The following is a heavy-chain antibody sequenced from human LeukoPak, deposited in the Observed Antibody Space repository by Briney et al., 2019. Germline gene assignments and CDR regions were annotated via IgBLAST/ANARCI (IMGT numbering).Heavy chain of an antibody. Sequence: KPSETLSLTCVVYGGSFSGYYWSWIRQPPGKGLEWIGEINHSGSTNYNPSLKSRVTISVDTSKNQFSLKLSSVTAADTAVYYCARALSINWFDPWGQGTLVTVSS. V-gene: IGHV4-34*01. CDR2: INHSGST. J-gene: IGHJ5*02. CDR1: GGSFSGYY. CDR3: ARALSINWFDP.